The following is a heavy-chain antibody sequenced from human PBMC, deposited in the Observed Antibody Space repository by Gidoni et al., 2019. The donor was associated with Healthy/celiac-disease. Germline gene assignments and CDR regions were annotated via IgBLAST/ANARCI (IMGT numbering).Heavy chain of an antibody. V-gene: IGHV3-33*01. Sequence: VQLVESGGGVVQPGRSLRLSCAASGFPFSSYGMHWVRPAPGKGLGWVAVIGYDGSNKYYADSVKGRFTISRDNSKNTLYLQMNSLRAEDTAVYYCARDTGIMITFGGVDYWGQGTLVTVSS. J-gene: IGHJ4*02. D-gene: IGHD3-16*01. CDR3: ARDTGIMITFGGVDY. CDR1: GFPFSSYG. CDR2: IGYDGSNK.